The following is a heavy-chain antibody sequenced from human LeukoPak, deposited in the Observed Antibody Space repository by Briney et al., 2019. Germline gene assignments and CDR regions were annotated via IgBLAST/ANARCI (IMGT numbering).Heavy chain of an antibody. CDR1: GGSISSHY. CDR3: ARGKLQHWFDS. CDR2: IYYSGST. J-gene: IGHJ5*01. V-gene: IGHV4-59*11. Sequence: SETLSLTCTVSGGSISSHYWNWIRQPPGKGLEWIGYIYYSGSTNYNPSLKSRVTISVDRSKNQFSLKLSSVTAADTAVYYCARGKLQHWFDSWGQGTLVTVSS. D-gene: IGHD4-11*01.